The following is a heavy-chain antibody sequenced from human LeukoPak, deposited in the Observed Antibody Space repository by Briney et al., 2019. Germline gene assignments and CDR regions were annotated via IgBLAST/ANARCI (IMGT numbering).Heavy chain of an antibody. V-gene: IGHV4-59*01. CDR1: GGSISSYY. D-gene: IGHD6-13*01. CDR2: IYYSGST. CDR3: ARVYSAAGRGVDY. Sequence: SETLSLTCTVSGGSISSYYWSWIRQPPGKGLEWIGYIYYSGSTNYNPSLKSQVTISVDTSKNQFSLKLSSVTAADTAVYYCARVYSAAGRGVDYWGQGTLVTVSS. J-gene: IGHJ4*02.